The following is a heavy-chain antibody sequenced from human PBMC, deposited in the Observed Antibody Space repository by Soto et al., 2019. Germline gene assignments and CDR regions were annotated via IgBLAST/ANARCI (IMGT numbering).Heavy chain of an antibody. Sequence: GASVKVSCKTSGYTFSNYGITWVRQAPGQPLEWLGWISLYSDGTNYAQKFQGRVSMTTDTSTTTAYMELRSLRSDDTAVYYCTRVVPGAEAWFGPWGQGTLVTVSS. J-gene: IGHJ5*02. V-gene: IGHV1-18*01. CDR3: TRVVPGAEAWFGP. D-gene: IGHD2-2*01. CDR2: ISLYSDGT. CDR1: GYTFSNYG.